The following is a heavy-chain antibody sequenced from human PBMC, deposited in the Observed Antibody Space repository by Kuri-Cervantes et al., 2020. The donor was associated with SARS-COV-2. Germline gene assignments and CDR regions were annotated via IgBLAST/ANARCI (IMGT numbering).Heavy chain of an antibody. V-gene: IGHV4-39*01. CDR1: GSSVSSGSYY. J-gene: IGHJ4*02. D-gene: IGHD6-19*01. CDR3: VRHPPIAVADYYFDY. Sequence: SETLSLTCTVSGSSVSSGSYYWGWIRQPPGKGLEWIGSLYYSGSTYYNPSLKSRVTISIDTSKNQFSLRLSSVTAADTAVYYCVRHPPIAVADYYFDYWGQGALVTVSS. CDR2: LYYSGST.